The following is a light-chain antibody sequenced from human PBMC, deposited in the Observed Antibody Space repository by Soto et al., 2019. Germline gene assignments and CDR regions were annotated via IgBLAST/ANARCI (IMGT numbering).Light chain of an antibody. V-gene: IGLV2-14*03. J-gene: IGLJ2*01. CDR1: SSDVGGYNY. CDR3: TSYTTTSTVI. Sequence: QSVLTQPASVSGSPGQSITISCTGTSSDVGGYNYVSWYQQHPGKAPKLLIYDVNNRPSGVSHRFSGSKSGNTASLTISGLQAEDEADYYCTSYTTTSTVIFGGGTKLTVL. CDR2: DVN.